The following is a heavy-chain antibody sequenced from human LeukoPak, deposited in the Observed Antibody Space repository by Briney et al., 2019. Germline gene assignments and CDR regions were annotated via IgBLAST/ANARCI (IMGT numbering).Heavy chain of an antibody. J-gene: IGHJ6*02. CDR3: AKDRSYGMDV. CDR1: GFTFTIYA. Sequence: GGSLRLSWAASGFTFTIYAMSWVSQAPGKGPEWVSALSADGQRTYYADSVKGRFTISRDNSKDTLYLQMNSLRAEDTAVYYCAKDRSYGMDVWGQGTTVTVSS. V-gene: IGHV3-23*01. CDR2: LSADGQRT. D-gene: IGHD3-16*02.